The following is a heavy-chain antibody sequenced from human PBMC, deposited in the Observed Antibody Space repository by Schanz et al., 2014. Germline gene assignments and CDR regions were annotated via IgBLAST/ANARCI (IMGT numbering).Heavy chain of an antibody. CDR2: FNDGGVNK. V-gene: IGHV3-23*01. J-gene: IGHJ4*02. Sequence: ESGGGLVQPGGSLRLSCATSGFSLDIFAVSWVRQAPGKGLEWVSSFNDGGVNKYYADSVKGRFTISSDNSKSTLYLQMSSLRAEDTAVYYCARDHTTESYYSAGPPIDYWGQGTLLTVSS. CDR3: ARDHTTESYYSAGPPIDY. CDR1: GFSLDIFA. D-gene: IGHD1-26*01.